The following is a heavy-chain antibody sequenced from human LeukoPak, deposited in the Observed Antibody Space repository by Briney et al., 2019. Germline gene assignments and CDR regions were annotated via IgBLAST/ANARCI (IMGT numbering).Heavy chain of an antibody. J-gene: IGHJ4*02. CDR2: INPNSGGT. CDR1: GYTFTGPY. D-gene: IGHD3-22*01. V-gene: IGHV1-2*02. Sequence: GASVKVSCKASGYTFTGPYIRWVRQAPGQGLEWMGWINPNSGGTSYAQKLQGRVTMTTDTSTSTAYMELRSLRSDDTAVYYCARDHAPWDDSSGYPGNWGQGTLVTVSS. CDR3: ARDHAPWDDSSGYPGN.